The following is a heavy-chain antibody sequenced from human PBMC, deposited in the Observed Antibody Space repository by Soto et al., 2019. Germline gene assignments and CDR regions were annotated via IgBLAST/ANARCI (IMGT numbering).Heavy chain of an antibody. J-gene: IGHJ4*02. D-gene: IGHD3-22*01. CDR2: IYPGDSDT. CDR3: ARSRETSDYYDSSGYSDY. CDR1: GYSFTSYW. V-gene: IGHV5-51*01. Sequence: GESLKISCKGSGYSFTSYWIGWVRQMPGKGLEWMGIIYPGDSDTRYSPSFQGQATISADKSISTAYLQWSSLKASDTAMYYCARSRETSDYYDSSGYSDYWGQGTLVTVSS.